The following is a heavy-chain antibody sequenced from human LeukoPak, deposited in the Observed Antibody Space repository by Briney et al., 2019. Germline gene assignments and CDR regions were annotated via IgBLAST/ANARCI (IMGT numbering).Heavy chain of an antibody. D-gene: IGHD3-9*01. CDR2: INGDGRNI. V-gene: IGHV3-74*01. CDR3: TRDLMDYDVLTGLHHYYMDV. CDR1: GFTFSSYW. J-gene: IGHJ6*02. Sequence: GGSLRLSCVASGFTFSSYWMHWVRQDPRKGLLWVSRINGDGRNINYADSVRGRFTISRDNAKNTLYLQMNTLRVEDTAVYYCTRDLMDYDVLTGLHHYYMDVWGQGTTVTVSS.